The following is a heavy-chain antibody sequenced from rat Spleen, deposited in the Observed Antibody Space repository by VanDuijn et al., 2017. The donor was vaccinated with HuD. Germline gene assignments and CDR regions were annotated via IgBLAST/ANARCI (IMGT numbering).Heavy chain of an antibody. J-gene: IGHJ4*01. CDR2: ISTGGGST. CDR3: ARHYGGYSEYVMDA. V-gene: IGHV5S23*01. Sequence: EVQLVESGGGLVQPGRSLKLSCAASGFTFSNYDMAWVRQAPTKGLEWVASISTGGGSTYYRDSVKGRFTISRDNAKNTLYLQMDSLRSEDKATYYCARHYGGYSEYVMDAWGQGASVTVSS. CDR1: GFTFSNYD. D-gene: IGHD1-11*01.